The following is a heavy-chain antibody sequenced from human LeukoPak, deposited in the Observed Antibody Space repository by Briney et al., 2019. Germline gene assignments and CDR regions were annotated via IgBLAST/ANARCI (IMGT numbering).Heavy chain of an antibody. D-gene: IGHD3-22*01. V-gene: IGHV4-34*01. J-gene: IGHJ5*02. Sequence: PSETLSLTCAVYGGSFSGYYWSWIRQPPGKGLEWIGEINHSGSTNYNPSPKSRVTISVDTSKNQFSLKLSSVTAADTAVYYCARRPPFGIVVNWFDPWGQGTLVTVSS. CDR2: INHSGST. CDR3: ARRPPFGIVVNWFDP. CDR1: GGSFSGYY.